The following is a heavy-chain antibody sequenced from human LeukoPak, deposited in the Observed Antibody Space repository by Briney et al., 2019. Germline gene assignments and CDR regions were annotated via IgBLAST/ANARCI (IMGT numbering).Heavy chain of an antibody. CDR1: GASISNYY. D-gene: IGHD1-1*01. J-gene: IGHJ4*02. Sequence: SETLSLTCTVSGASISNYYWSWIRQPPGKGLECIGYVSYSGRTNHNPSLKSRVTISADASKNQFSLKLTSVTAADTAVYYCARHERGAEDLDYWGQGTLVTVSS. CDR3: ARHERGAEDLDY. CDR2: VSYSGRT. V-gene: IGHV4-59*08.